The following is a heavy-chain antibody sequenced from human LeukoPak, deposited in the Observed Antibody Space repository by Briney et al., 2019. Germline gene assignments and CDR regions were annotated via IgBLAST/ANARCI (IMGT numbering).Heavy chain of an antibody. CDR1: GYSISSGYY. CDR2: ISSSGSTI. J-gene: IGHJ4*02. Sequence: LSLTCTVSGYSISSGYYWGWIRQPPGKGLEWVSYISSSGSTIYYADSVKGRFTISRDNAKNSLYLQMNSLRAEDTAVYYCASIVGATLPAFDYWGQGTLVTVSS. D-gene: IGHD1-26*01. CDR3: ASIVGATLPAFDY. V-gene: IGHV3-11*04.